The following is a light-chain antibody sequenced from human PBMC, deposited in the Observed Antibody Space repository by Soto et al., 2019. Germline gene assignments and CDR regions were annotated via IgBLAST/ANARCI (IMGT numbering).Light chain of an antibody. CDR3: ATWDDSLNGHVV. J-gene: IGLJ2*01. CDR2: GNN. V-gene: IGLV1-40*01. Sequence: QSVLTQPPSVSGAPGQRVTISCTGSNSNIGAGYDVHWYQQLPGTAPKLLIYGNNNRPSGVPDRFSGSKSGTSASLAISGLQSEDEADYYCATWDDSLNGHVVFGGGTKLTVL. CDR1: NSNIGAGYD.